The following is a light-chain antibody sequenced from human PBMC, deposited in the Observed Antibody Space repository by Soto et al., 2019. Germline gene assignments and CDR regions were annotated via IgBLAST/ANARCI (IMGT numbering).Light chain of an antibody. CDR2: EVS. V-gene: IGLV2-18*02. CDR1: SSDVGNYNR. J-gene: IGLJ1*01. Sequence: QSALTQPPSVSGSPGQSVTISCTGTSSDVGNYNRVSWYQQPPGTAPKLMIYEVSNRPSGVPDRFSGSKSGNTASLTISGLQAEEEGDYYCCSYTISTHYVFGTGTKLTVL. CDR3: CSYTISTHYV.